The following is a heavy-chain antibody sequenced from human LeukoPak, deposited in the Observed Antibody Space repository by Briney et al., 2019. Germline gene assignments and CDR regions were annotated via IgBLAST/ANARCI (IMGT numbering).Heavy chain of an antibody. D-gene: IGHD4-17*01. CDR3: AKDGTTVTAGAFDI. CDR1: GFTFSSYA. CDR2: ISYDGSNK. Sequence: GRSLRLSCAASGFTFSSYAMHWVRQAPGKRLEWVAVISYDGSNKYYADSVKGRFTISRDNSKNTLYLQMNSLRAEDTAVYYCAKDGTTVTAGAFDIWGQGTMVTVSS. J-gene: IGHJ3*02. V-gene: IGHV3-30*04.